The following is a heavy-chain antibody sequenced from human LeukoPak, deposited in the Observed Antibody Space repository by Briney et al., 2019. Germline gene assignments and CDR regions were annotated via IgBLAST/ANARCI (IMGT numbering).Heavy chain of an antibody. V-gene: IGHV3-9*01. D-gene: IGHD3-10*01. CDR1: GFTFDEYA. J-gene: IGHJ4*02. CDR2: ISWNSGSI. CDR3: AKALMVRGVIPFDS. Sequence: QSGGSLRLSCAASGFTFDEYAMHWVRQAPGKGLEWVSGISWNSGSIGYADFVKGRFTISRDNAKNSLYLQMNSLRAEDTALYYCAKALMVRGVIPFDSWGQGTLVTVSS.